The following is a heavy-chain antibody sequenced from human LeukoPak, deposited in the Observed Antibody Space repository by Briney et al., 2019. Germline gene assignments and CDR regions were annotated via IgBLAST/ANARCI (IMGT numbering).Heavy chain of an antibody. CDR2: IIPIFGTA. CDR1: GGTFSSYA. D-gene: IGHD3-3*01. V-gene: IGHV1-69*13. J-gene: IGHJ3*02. CDR3: AREIRITIFGVVTLDAFDI. Sequence: ASVKVSCKASGGTFSSYAISWVRQAPGQGLEWMGGIIPIFGTANYAQKFQGRVTITADESTSTAYMELSSLRSEDTAVYYCAREIRITIFGVVTLDAFDIWGQGTMVTVSS.